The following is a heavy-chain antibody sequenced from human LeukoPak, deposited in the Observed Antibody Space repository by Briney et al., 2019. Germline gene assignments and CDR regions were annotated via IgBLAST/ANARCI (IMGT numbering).Heavy chain of an antibody. CDR2: ISWNSGSI. J-gene: IGHJ3*02. Sequence: GGSLRLSCAASGFTFDDYAMHWVRQAPGKGLEWVSGISWNSGSIGYADSVKGRFTISRDNAKNSLYLQMNSLRAEDTALYYCAKALEQDSSGYPVAFDIWGQGTMVTVSS. CDR1: GFTFDDYA. V-gene: IGHV3-9*01. D-gene: IGHD3-22*01. CDR3: AKALEQDSSGYPVAFDI.